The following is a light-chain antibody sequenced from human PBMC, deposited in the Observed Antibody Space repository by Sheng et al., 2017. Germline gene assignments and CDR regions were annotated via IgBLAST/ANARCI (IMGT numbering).Light chain of an antibody. CDR1: QSVSSSY. Sequence: EILLTQFPGTLTLSPGERATLSCRASQSVSSSYLAWYQQRPGQAPRLLIYGASSRATGIPDRFSGSGSGTDFTLTINRLEPEDFAVYYCQQYGSSPLTFGGGTKVEIK. V-gene: IGKV3-20*01. CDR3: QQYGSSPLT. J-gene: IGKJ4*01. CDR2: GAS.